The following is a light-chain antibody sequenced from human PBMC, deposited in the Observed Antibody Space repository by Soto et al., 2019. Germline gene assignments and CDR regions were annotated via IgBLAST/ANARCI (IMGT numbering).Light chain of an antibody. CDR1: QSVSSN. CDR3: QQYNNWPGA. V-gene: IGKV3-15*01. Sequence: EIVMTQSPATLSVSPGERATLSCMASQSVSSNLAWYQQKPGQAPRLLIYGASTRATGIPARFSGSGSGTEFTLTISSLQSEDFAVYYCQQYNNWPGAFGLGTKVDIK. J-gene: IGKJ1*01. CDR2: GAS.